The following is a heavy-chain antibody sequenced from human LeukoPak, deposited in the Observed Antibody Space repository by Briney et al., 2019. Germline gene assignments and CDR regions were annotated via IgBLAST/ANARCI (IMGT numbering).Heavy chain of an antibody. CDR1: GGSISSYY. Sequence: SETLSLTCTVSGGSISSYYWTWIRQPPGKGLEWIGEINHSGSANYNPSPKSRVTISLDTSKNQFSLKVSSVTAADTAVYYCARGQGTVTTHWGQGTLVTVSS. CDR2: INHSGSA. V-gene: IGHV4-34*01. CDR3: ARGQGTVTTH. D-gene: IGHD4-17*01. J-gene: IGHJ4*02.